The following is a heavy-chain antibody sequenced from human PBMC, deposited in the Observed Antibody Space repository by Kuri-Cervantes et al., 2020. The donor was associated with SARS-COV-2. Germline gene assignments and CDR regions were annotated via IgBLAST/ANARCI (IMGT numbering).Heavy chain of an antibody. J-gene: IGHJ4*02. CDR3: TREAYDYNMGFDS. CDR2: VSYNGTNK. V-gene: IGHV3-30-3*01. Sequence: GESLKISCTASGFTFGDYAMSWVRQSPGTGLEWVAVVSYNGTNKYYADSVKGRFTISRDNSRNIVYLQMNSLRPEDTALYYCTREAYDYNMGFDSWGQGTLVTVSS. D-gene: IGHD4-11*01. CDR1: GFTFGDYA.